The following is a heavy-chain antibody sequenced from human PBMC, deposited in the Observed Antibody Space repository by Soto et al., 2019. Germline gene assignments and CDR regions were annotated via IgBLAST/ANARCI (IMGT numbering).Heavy chain of an antibody. CDR3: ARDGDQYSGYEGYSDY. D-gene: IGHD5-12*01. V-gene: IGHV1-18*04. CDR1: GYTFTSYG. Sequence: ASVKVSCKASGYTFTSYGISWVRQAPGQGLEWMGWISAYNGNTNYAQKLQGRVTMTTDTSTSTAYMELRSLRSDDTAVYYCARDGDQYSGYEGYSDYWGKGNLVTVSA. J-gene: IGHJ4*02. CDR2: ISAYNGNT.